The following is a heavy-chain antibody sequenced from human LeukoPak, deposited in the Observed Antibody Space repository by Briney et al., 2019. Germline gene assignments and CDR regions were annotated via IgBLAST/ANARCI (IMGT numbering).Heavy chain of an antibody. D-gene: IGHD6-6*01. J-gene: IGHJ4*02. CDR3: ATQNPYSSSYLDY. CDR1: GYRFTSYW. V-gene: IGHV5-51*01. Sequence: GASLKISCKGSGYRFTSYWIGWVRQLPGKGLEWMGIIYPGDSDTRYSPSFQGQVTISADKSISTAYLQWSSLKASDTAMYYCATQNPYSSSYLDYWGQGTLVTVSS. CDR2: IYPGDSDT.